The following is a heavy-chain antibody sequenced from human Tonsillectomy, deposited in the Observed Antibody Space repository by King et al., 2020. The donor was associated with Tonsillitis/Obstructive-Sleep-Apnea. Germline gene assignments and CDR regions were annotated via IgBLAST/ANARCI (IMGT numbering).Heavy chain of an antibody. D-gene: IGHD2-2*01. CDR2: IIPIFGTA. Sequence: VQLVESGAEVKKPGSSVKVSCKASGGTFSSYAISWVRQAPGQGLEWMGGIIPIFGTANYAQKFQGRVTITADESTSTAYMELSSMRSEDTAVYYCARPCSSTSWFDAFDIWGQGTMVTVSS. CDR1: GGTFSSYA. J-gene: IGHJ3*02. V-gene: IGHV1-69*01. CDR3: ARPCSSTSWFDAFDI.